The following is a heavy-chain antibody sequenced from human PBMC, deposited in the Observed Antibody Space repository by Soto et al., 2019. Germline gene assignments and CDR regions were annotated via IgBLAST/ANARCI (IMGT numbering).Heavy chain of an antibody. CDR2: IWYDGSNK. D-gene: IGHD2-15*01. CDR3: AREGVVAATQLDY. CDR1: GFTFSSYG. V-gene: IGHV3-33*01. J-gene: IGHJ4*02. Sequence: GGSLRLSCAASGFTFSSYGMHWVRQAPGKGLEWVAVIWYDGSNKYYADSVKGRFTISRDNSKNTLYLQMNSLRAEDTAVYYCAREGVVAATQLDYWGQGTLVTVSS.